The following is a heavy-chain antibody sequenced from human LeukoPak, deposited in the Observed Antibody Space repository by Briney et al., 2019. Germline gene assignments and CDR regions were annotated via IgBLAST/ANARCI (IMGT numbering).Heavy chain of an antibody. Sequence: GSLRLSCAASGSTFSSYWMHWVRQAPGKGPVWVSYITTDGSATAYADSVKGRFTISRDNAENTLYLQMNSLRAEDTAVYYCVRGMNDAFDIWGQGTMVTVSS. J-gene: IGHJ3*02. V-gene: IGHV3-74*01. CDR3: VRGMNDAFDI. CDR1: GSTFSSYW. CDR2: ITTDGSAT.